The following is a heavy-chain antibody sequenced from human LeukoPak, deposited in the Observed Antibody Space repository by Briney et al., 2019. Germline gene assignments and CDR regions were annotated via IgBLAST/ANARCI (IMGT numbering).Heavy chain of an antibody. CDR3: ARAFDSSGYYYWYFDL. D-gene: IGHD3-22*01. V-gene: IGHV4-30-4*01. Sequence: SQTLSLTCTVSGGSISSGDYYWSWIRRPPGTGLEWIGYIYYSGSTYYNPSLKSRVTISVDTSKNQFSLKLSSVTAADTAVYYCARAFDSSGYYYWYFDLWGRGTLVTVSS. CDR2: IYYSGST. J-gene: IGHJ2*01. CDR1: GGSISSGDYY.